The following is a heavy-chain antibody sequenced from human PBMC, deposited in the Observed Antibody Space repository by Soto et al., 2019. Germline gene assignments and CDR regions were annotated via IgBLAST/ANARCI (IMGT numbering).Heavy chain of an antibody. V-gene: IGHV4-30-2*01. CDR2: IYPTGKT. D-gene: IGHD3-16*01. J-gene: IGHJ6*02. CDR1: CGSISSGGYS. Sequence: KPSETLSLTCAVSCGSISSGGYSWSWIRQTPGKGLEWIGYIYPTGKTYYNPSLKNRATLSIDTSQNQFSLQLTSVTAADTAVYYCARAPPGPAPRWGVWGHGTTVTVSS. CDR3: ARAPPGPAPRWGV.